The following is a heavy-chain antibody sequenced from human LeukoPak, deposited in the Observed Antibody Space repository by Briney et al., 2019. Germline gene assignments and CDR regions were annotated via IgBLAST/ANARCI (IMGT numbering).Heavy chain of an antibody. CDR2: ISAYNGNT. J-gene: IGHJ4*02. CDR3: ARMDYYDSSGYFDY. CDR1: GYTFTSYG. D-gene: IGHD3-22*01. Sequence: ASVKVSCKASGYTFTSYGISWVRQAPGQGLEWMGWISAYNGNTNYAQKLQGRVTMTTDTSTSTAYMELRSLRSDDTAVYYCARMDYYDSSGYFDYWGQGTLVTVSP. V-gene: IGHV1-18*01.